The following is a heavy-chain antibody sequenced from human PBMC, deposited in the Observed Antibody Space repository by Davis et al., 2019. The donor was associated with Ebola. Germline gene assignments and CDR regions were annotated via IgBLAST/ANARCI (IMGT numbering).Heavy chain of an antibody. Sequence: MPSETLSLTCAVYGGSFSGYYWSWIRQPPGKGLEWIGEINHSGSTNYNPSLKSRVTISVDTSKNQSSLKLSSVTAADTAVYYCARLQQLVPYYYGMDVWGQGTTVTVSS. CDR3: ARLQQLVPYYYGMDV. CDR1: GGSFSGYY. D-gene: IGHD6-13*01. J-gene: IGHJ6*02. V-gene: IGHV4-34*01. CDR2: INHSGST.